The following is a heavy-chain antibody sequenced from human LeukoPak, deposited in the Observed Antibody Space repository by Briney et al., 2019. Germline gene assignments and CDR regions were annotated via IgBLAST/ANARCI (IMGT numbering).Heavy chain of an antibody. Sequence: SETLSLTCTVSGGSISSSSYYWGWIRQPPGKGLEWIGNIYYSGSTDYNPSLKSRVTISVDTSKNQFSLKVSSVTAADTAVYYCARQGPVGATHFDYWGQGTLVTVSS. J-gene: IGHJ4*02. CDR3: ARQGPVGATHFDY. D-gene: IGHD1-26*01. V-gene: IGHV4-39*01. CDR1: GGSISSSSYY. CDR2: IYYSGST.